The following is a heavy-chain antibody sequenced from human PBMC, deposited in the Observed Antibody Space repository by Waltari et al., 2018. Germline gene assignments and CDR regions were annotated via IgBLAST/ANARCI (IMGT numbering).Heavy chain of an antibody. V-gene: IGHV3-23*01. Sequence: VKLSESGGGLAQPGEPLRVSCAASGFTFEDDAMSWVREIPGKGLEWVAAISGGGDSTNYADSVKGRFSISRDNSENTVTLEMSSLGREDTATYFCAKDADLDDYGLFDSWGQGVLVIVSS. CDR2: ISGGGDST. CDR1: GFTFEDDA. D-gene: IGHD3-16*01. CDR3: AKDADLDDYGLFDS. J-gene: IGHJ4*02.